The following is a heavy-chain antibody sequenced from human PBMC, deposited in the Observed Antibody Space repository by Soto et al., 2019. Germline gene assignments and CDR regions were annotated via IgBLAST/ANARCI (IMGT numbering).Heavy chain of an antibody. D-gene: IGHD1-26*01. CDR1: GGSISRGDYY. J-gene: IGHJ4*02. CDR2: IYYSGST. Sequence: SETLSLTCTVSGGSISRGDYYWSWIRQPPGKGLEWIGYIYYSGSTCYNPSLKSRVTISVDTSKNQFSLKLSSVTAADTAVYYCARTHYHYFDYWGQGTLVTVSS. CDR3: ARTHYHYFDY. V-gene: IGHV4-30-4*01.